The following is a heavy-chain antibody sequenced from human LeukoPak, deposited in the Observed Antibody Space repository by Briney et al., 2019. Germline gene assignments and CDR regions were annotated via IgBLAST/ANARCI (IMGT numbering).Heavy chain of an antibody. CDR1: GGSISSSSYY. V-gene: IGHV4-39*01. J-gene: IGHJ4*02. CDR2: IYYSGST. CDR3: ATGGGYDPEHQFDY. D-gene: IGHD5-12*01. Sequence: PSETLSLTCTVCGGSISSSSYYWGWIRQPPGKGLEWIGSIYYSGSTYYNPSLKSRVTISVDTSKNQFSLKLSSVTAADTAVYYCATGGGYDPEHQFDYWGQGTLVTVSS.